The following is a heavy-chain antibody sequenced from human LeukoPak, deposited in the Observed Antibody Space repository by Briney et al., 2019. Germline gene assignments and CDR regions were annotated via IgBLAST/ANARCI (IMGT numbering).Heavy chain of an antibody. CDR1: GVSISSGTYH. J-gene: IGHJ4*02. CDR2: IYTSENT. D-gene: IGHD6-13*01. Sequence: PSETLSLTCTVSGVSISSGTYHWSWIRQPAGKGLEWIVRIYTSENTNYNPSLNSRATISLDTSKNQFSLKLNSVTPADTAVYYCARGGGAAAGLNWGQGTLVPVSS. V-gene: IGHV4-61*02. CDR3: ARGGGAAAGLN.